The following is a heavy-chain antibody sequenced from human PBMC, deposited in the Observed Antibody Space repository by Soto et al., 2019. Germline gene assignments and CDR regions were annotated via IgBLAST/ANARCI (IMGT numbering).Heavy chain of an antibody. J-gene: IGHJ6*02. D-gene: IGHD1-26*01. Sequence: QVQLVESGGGVVQPGRSLRLSCAASGFTFSSYAMHWVRQAPGKGLEWVAVISYDGSNKYYADSVKGRFTISGDNSKNTLYLQMNSLRAEDTAVYYCARTSDGRTYYYYYYGMDVWGQGTTVTVSS. CDR1: GFTFSSYA. CDR2: ISYDGSNK. V-gene: IGHV3-30-3*01. CDR3: ARTSDGRTYYYYYYGMDV.